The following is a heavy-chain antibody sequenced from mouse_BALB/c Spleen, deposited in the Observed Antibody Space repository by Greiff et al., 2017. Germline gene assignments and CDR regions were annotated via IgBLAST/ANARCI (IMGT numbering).Heavy chain of an antibody. Sequence: VQLQQSGPELVKPGASVKMSCKASGYTFTSYVMHWVKQKPGQGLEWIGYINPYNDGTKYNEKFKGKATLTSDKSSSTAYMELSSLTSEDSAVYYCARGLYYDYDGYAMDYWGQGTSVTVSS. CDR2: INPYNDGT. J-gene: IGHJ4*01. CDR1: GYTFTSYV. D-gene: IGHD2-4*01. CDR3: ARGLYYDYDGYAMDY. V-gene: IGHV1-14*01.